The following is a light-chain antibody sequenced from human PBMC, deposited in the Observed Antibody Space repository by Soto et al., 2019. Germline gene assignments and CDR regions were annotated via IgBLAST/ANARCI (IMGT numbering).Light chain of an antibody. CDR2: DAS. CDR1: QSVGSS. CDR3: QQRSNWPPKVT. J-gene: IGKJ3*01. Sequence: EIVLTQSPDTLSLSPGERATLSCRASQSVGSSLAWCQHKPGQAPRLLIYDASKRATGIPARFSGSGSGTDFTLTISSLEPEDFAVYYCQQRSNWPPKVTFGPGTKVDIK. V-gene: IGKV3-11*01.